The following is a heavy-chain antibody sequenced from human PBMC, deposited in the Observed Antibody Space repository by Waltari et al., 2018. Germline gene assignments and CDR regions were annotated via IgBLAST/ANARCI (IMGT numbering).Heavy chain of an antibody. CDR2: IYSGGST. V-gene: IGHV3-53*02. CDR1: GFTVSSNY. CDR3: ARGRSYAAGHFDY. Sequence: EVQLVETGGGLIQPGGSLRLSCAASGFTVSSNYMSWVRQAPGKGLGWVSVIYSGGSTYYADSVKGRFTISRDNSKNTLYLQMNSLRAEDTAVYYCARGRSYAAGHFDYWGQGTLVTVSS. J-gene: IGHJ4*02. D-gene: IGHD1-26*01.